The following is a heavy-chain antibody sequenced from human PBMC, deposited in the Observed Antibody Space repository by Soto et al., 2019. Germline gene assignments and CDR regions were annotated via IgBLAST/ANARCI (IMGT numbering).Heavy chain of an antibody. CDR1: GYSVSDGYY. J-gene: IGHJ4*02. Sequence: SETLSLTCAVSGYSVSDGYYLVWIRQPPGKGLDWIGSINRSEKTYYNPSLKSRLTISVDTSKNQISLTLSSVTAADTAIYYCARSGDDYGSYVDYWGQGTLVTVSS. CDR2: INRSEKT. D-gene: IGHD4-17*01. CDR3: ARSGDDYGSYVDY. V-gene: IGHV4-38-2*01.